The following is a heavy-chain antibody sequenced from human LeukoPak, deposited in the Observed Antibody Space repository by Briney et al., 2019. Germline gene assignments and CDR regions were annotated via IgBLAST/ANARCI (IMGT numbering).Heavy chain of an antibody. CDR3: AGGIAAAGTITDY. CDR2: ISSSSSYI. V-gene: IGHV3-21*01. CDR1: GFTFSSYS. Sequence: PGGSLRLSCAASGFTFSSYSMNWVGQAPGKGLEWVSSISSSSSYIYYADSVKGRFTISRDNAKNSLYLQMNSLRAKDTAVYYCAGGIAAAGTITDYWGQGTLVTVSS. D-gene: IGHD6-13*01. J-gene: IGHJ4*02.